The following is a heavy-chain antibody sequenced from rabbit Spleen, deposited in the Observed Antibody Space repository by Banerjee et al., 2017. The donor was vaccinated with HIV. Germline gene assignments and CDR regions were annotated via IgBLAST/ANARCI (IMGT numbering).Heavy chain of an antibody. CDR3: ARDISSSFSSYGMDL. Sequence: QEQLEESGGDLVKPGASLTLTCTASGVSFSISSYMCWVRQAPGKGLEWIACIDSGSSGFTYYAGWAKGRFSCSKTSSTTVALQMTRLTTADTATYFCARDISSSFSSYGMDLWGPGTLVTVS. CDR1: GVSFSISSY. J-gene: IGHJ6*01. CDR2: IDSGSSGFT. D-gene: IGHD1-1*01. V-gene: IGHV1S45*01.